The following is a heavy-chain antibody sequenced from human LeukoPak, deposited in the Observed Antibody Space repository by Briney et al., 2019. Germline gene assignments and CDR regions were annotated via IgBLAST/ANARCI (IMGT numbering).Heavy chain of an antibody. J-gene: IGHJ4*02. CDR3: AGRGATLPIDY. CDR1: GATFSSNA. D-gene: IGHD1-26*01. Sequence: ASVKVSCKASGATFSSNAISWVRQAPGQGLEWMGGIIPIFGTANYAQKFQGRVTITADESTSTAYMELSSLRSEDTAVYYCAGRGATLPIDYWGQGTLVTVSS. V-gene: IGHV1-69*13. CDR2: IIPIFGTA.